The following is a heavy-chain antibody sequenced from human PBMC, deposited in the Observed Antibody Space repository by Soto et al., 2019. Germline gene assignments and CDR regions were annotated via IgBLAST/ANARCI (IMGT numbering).Heavy chain of an antibody. CDR2: ISGSGSSV. V-gene: IGHV3-23*01. J-gene: IGHJ6*02. Sequence: EVELLESGGGLVRPGGSLRLSCAASGFTFSHYVLSWVRQSPERGLEWVSSISGSGSSVYVADSVRGRFIMSRDLSTNTVSLKMNSLRAEDTAVYYCAKVRASYFGASYFYYGLDVWGQGTTVTVSS. D-gene: IGHD2-21*01. CDR3: AKVRASYFGASYFYYGLDV. CDR1: GFTFSHYV.